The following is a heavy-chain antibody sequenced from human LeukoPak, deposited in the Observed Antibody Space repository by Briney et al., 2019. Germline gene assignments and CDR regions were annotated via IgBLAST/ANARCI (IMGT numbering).Heavy chain of an antibody. J-gene: IGHJ4*02. CDR3: AREGAFSGSYVGDYYFDY. D-gene: IGHD1-26*01. Sequence: ASVKVSCMASGYTFTKYTISCVRQAPGQGLEWMGWISAYNGNTNYAQKLQGRVTMTTDTSTSTAYMELRSLRSDDTAVYYCAREGAFSGSYVGDYYFDYWGQGTLVTVSS. CDR1: GYTFTKYT. CDR2: ISAYNGNT. V-gene: IGHV1-18*01.